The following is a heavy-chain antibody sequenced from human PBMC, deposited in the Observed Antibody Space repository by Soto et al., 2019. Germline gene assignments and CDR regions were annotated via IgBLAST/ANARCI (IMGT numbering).Heavy chain of an antibody. V-gene: IGHV4-31*03. CDR1: GGSISSGGYY. J-gene: IGHJ5*02. D-gene: IGHD3-22*01. CDR3: ASLHYYDSSGYADWFDP. CDR2: IYYSGST. Sequence: TSETLSLTCTVSGGSISSGGYYWSWIRQHPGKGLEWIGYIYYSGSTYYNPSLKSRVTISVDTSKNQFSLKLSSVTAADTAVYYCASLHYYDSSGYADWFDPWGQGTLVTVSS.